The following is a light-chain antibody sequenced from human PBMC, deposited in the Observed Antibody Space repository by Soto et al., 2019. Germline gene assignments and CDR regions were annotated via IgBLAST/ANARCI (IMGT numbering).Light chain of an antibody. CDR3: SSYTSINTHV. V-gene: IGLV2-14*01. CDR1: SSDIGGYKY. CDR2: DVS. Sequence: QSALTQPASVSGSLGQSITISCTGTSSDIGGYKYVSWYQQNPDKAPKLMIYDVSYRPSGVSDRFSGSKSGNTASLTISGLQAEDEADYYCSSYTSINTHVFGTGTKLTVL. J-gene: IGLJ1*01.